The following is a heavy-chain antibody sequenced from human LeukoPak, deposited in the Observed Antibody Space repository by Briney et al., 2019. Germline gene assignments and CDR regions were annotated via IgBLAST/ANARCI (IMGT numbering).Heavy chain of an antibody. V-gene: IGHV4-38-2*01. Sequence: PSETLSLTCAVSDYSISSGYGYYWGWIRQPPGKGLEWIGNIYHSGITYYNHFNSSLKSRVTISIDTSKNQFSLRLTSVTAADTAVYFCATLVSTRYYFDYWGQGTLVTVSS. CDR2: IYHSGIT. D-gene: IGHD5/OR15-5a*01. J-gene: IGHJ4*02. CDR3: ATLVSTRYYFDY. CDR1: DYSISSGYGYY.